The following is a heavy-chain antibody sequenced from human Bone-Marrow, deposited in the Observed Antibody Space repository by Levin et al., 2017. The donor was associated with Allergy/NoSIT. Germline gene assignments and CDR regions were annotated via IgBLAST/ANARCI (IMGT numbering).Heavy chain of an antibody. D-gene: IGHD6-19*01. J-gene: IGHJ6*02. V-gene: IGHV3-21*06. Sequence: GGSLRLSCRGSGFDFNTHDMNWVRQAQGQGLEWVSSISGNSHYVYYADSVKGRFSISRDNAKNSMFLHMNSLRVEDTAVYYCARSQGRSGWSYYYYGMDVWGRGTTLTVSS. CDR2: ISGNSHYV. CDR1: GFDFNTHD. CDR3: ARSQGRSGWSYYYYGMDV.